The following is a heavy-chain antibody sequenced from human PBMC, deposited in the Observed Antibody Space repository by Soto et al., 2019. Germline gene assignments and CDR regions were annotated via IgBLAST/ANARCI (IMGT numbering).Heavy chain of an antibody. V-gene: IGHV4-31*04. CDR3: LTGKEKDDSGFWHH. CDR2: IHYSGAT. Sequence: QLRLQESGPGLVEPSQTLSLICSVSDDSMRSGGYYWTWIRQLPGKGLQWIGFIHYSGATLYSPSLKSRVSISMQMSTNEFALRLGSVTAADTAIYYCLTGKEKDDSGFWHHWGQGTPVTVSS. J-gene: IGHJ5*02. D-gene: IGHD6-25*01. CDR1: DDSMRSGGYY.